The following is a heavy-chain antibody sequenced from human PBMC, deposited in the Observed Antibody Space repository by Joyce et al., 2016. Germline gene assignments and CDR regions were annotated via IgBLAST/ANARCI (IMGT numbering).Heavy chain of an antibody. CDR2: IGKKPNSYTT. V-gene: IGHV3-72*01. Sequence: EVQLVASGGGLVQHGGSLRLSCAASGFTVSDHYMEWVRQAAGKGLEWVGRIGKKPNSYTTEYAASVKGRVTISRYDSKNSLYLQMNSLKTEDTAVYYCVRVRADYYVDYWGQGTLVIVSS. J-gene: IGHJ4*02. CDR3: VRVRADYYVDY. CDR1: GFTVSDHY.